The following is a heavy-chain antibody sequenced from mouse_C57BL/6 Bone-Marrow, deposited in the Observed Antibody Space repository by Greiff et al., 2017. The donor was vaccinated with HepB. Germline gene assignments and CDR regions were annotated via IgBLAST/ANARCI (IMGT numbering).Heavy chain of an antibody. J-gene: IGHJ1*03. CDR2: INPSSGYT. V-gene: IGHV1-4*01. CDR3: ARDDYWYFDV. Sequence: VQLQQSGAELARPGASVKMSCKASGYTFTSYTMHWVKQRPGQGLEWIGYINPSSGYTKYNQKFKDKATLTADKSCSTAYMQLSSLTSEDSAVYYCARDDYWYFDVWGTGTTVTVSS. CDR1: GYTFTSYT.